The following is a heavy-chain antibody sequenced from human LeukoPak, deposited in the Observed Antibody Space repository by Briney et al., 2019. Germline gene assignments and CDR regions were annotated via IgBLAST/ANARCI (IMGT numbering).Heavy chain of an antibody. D-gene: IGHD6-13*01. V-gene: IGHV3-23*01. CDR1: GFTFSSYA. CDR3: ASTIAAAEFAY. CDR2: ISGSGGST. Sequence: GGSLRLSCAASGFTFSSYAMSWVRQAPGKGLEWVSAISGSGGSTYYADSVKGRLTISRDNSKNTLYLQMNSLRAEDTAVYYCASTIAAAEFAYWGQGTLVTVSS. J-gene: IGHJ4*02.